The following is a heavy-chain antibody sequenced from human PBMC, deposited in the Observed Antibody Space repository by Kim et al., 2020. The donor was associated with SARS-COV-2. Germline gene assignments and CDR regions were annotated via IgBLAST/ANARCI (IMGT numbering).Heavy chain of an antibody. CDR1: GYTFTSYG. J-gene: IGHJ5*02. D-gene: IGHD3-10*01. CDR2: ISAYKGNT. Sequence: ASVKVSCKASGYTFTSYGISWVRQAPGQGLEWMGWISAYKGNTNYAQKFQGRVTMTTDTSTTTAYMELRSLRSDDTAVYYCARQGLWFGEAPNWFDPWGQGTLVTVSS. V-gene: IGHV1-18*01. CDR3: ARQGLWFGEAPNWFDP.